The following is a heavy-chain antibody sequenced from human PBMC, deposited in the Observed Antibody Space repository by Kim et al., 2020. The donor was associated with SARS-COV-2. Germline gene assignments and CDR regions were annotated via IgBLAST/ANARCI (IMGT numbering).Heavy chain of an antibody. J-gene: IGHJ4*02. CDR3: ATSSRDASSGYYWAYFDY. Sequence: ASVKVSCKVSGYTLTELSMHWVRQAPGKGLEWMGGFDPEDGETIYAQKFQGRVTMTEDTSTDTAYMELSSLRSEDTAVYYCATSSRDASSGYYWAYFDYWGQGTLVTVSS. CDR1: GYTLTELS. CDR2: FDPEDGET. V-gene: IGHV1-24*01. D-gene: IGHD3-22*01.